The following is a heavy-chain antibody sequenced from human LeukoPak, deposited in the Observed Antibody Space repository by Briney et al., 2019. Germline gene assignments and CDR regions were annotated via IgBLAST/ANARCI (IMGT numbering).Heavy chain of an antibody. V-gene: IGHV3-9*03. CDR2: ISWNSGST. J-gene: IGHJ3*02. CDR3: AKGIAVGAHDAFDI. Sequence: PGRSLRLSCAASGFTFDDYAMHWVRPAPGKGLEWVSGISWNSGSTGYADSVKGRFTISRDNAKNSLYLQTNSLRAEDMALYYCAKGIAVGAHDAFDIWGQGTMVTVSS. D-gene: IGHD6-19*01. CDR1: GFTFDDYA.